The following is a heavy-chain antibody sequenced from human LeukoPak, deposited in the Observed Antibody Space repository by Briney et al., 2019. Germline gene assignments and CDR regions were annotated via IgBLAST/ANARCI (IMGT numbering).Heavy chain of an antibody. J-gene: IGHJ3*02. Sequence: ASVKVSCKASGYTLTAYYLHWVRQAPGQGLEWMGRINPNSGGTTYSQKFQGRVTMTRDTSIGTAYMELSSLRSDDTAVYYCARPYYESSGLYVDAFDIWGQGTMVTVSS. CDR1: GYTLTAYY. CDR2: INPNSGGT. V-gene: IGHV1-2*06. CDR3: ARPYYESSGLYVDAFDI. D-gene: IGHD3-22*01.